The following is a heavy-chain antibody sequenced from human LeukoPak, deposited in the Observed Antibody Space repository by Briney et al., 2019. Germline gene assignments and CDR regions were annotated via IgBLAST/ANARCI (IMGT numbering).Heavy chain of an antibody. CDR2: IKEDGSEK. J-gene: IGHJ4*02. CDR3: TRDTGCSGGTCYSFYDS. CDR1: GFTFSTYW. V-gene: IGHV3-7*01. D-gene: IGHD2-15*01. Sequence: PGGSLRLSCAASGFTFSTYWMTWVRQAPGKGLEWVANIKEDGSEKYYVDSVKGRFTISRDNAKNSLYLQMNTLRAEDTAVYYCTRDTGCSGGTCYSFYDSWGQGTLVTVSS.